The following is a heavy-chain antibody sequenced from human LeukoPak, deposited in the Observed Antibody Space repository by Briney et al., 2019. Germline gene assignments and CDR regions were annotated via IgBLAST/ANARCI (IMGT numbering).Heavy chain of an antibody. CDR2: IKYDGSEK. J-gene: IGHJ4*02. V-gene: IGHV3-7*01. Sequence: GGSLRLSCAASGFTFSSYWMTWVRQAPGKGLEWVANIKYDGSEKDYMDSVKGRFTISRDNAKNSLYLQMNSLRAEDTAVYYCARDIEAAGLFLDYWGQGTLVTVSS. CDR3: ARDIEAAGLFLDY. D-gene: IGHD6-13*01. CDR1: GFTFSSYW.